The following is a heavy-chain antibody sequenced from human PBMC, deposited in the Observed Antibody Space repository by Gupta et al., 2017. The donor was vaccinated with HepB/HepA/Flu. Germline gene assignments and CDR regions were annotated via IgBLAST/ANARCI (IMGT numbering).Heavy chain of an antibody. V-gene: IGHV4-34*01. Sequence: QVQLQQWGAGLLKPSETLSLTCAVYGGSFSGYYWSWIRQPPGKGLEWIWEINHSGSTNYNPSLKSRVTISVDTSKNQFSLKLSSVTAADTAVYYCARDLSNDPFDYWGQGTLVTVSS. CDR1: GGSFSGYY. J-gene: IGHJ4*02. D-gene: IGHD2/OR15-2a*01. CDR3: ARDLSNDPFDY. CDR2: INHSGST.